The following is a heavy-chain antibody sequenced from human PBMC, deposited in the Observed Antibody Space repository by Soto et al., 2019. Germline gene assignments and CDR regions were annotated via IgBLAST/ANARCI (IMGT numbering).Heavy chain of an antibody. D-gene: IGHD6-13*01. CDR2: ISAYNGNT. Sequence: ASVKVSCKASGYTFTSYGISWVRQAPGQGLEWMGWISAYNGNTNYAQKLQGRVTMTTDTSTSTAYMELRSLRSDDTAVYYCALVRSSSCRDVFDICGQGSTVIAS. CDR3: ALVRSSSCRDVFDI. J-gene: IGHJ3*02. CDR1: GYTFTSYG. V-gene: IGHV1-18*01.